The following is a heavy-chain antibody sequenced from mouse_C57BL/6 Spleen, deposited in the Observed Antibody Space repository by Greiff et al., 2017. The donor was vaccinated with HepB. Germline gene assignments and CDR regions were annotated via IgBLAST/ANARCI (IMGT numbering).Heavy chain of an antibody. J-gene: IGHJ3*01. D-gene: IGHD4-1*01. V-gene: IGHV1-50*01. CDR2: IDPSDSYT. Sequence: QVQLQQPGAELVKPGASVKLSCKASGYTFTSYWMQWVKQRPGQGLEWIGEIDPSDSYTNYNQKFKGKATLTVDTSSSTAYMQLSSLTSEDSAVYYCARSETGTTWFAYWGQGTLVTVSA. CDR3: ARSETGTTWFAY. CDR1: GYTFTSYW.